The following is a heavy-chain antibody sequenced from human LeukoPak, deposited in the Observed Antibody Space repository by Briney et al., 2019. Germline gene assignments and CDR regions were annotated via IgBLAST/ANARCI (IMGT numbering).Heavy chain of an antibody. D-gene: IGHD3-22*01. CDR2: IYYSGST. Sequence: SETLSLTCTVSGGSISSGDYYWSWIRQPPGKGLEWIGYIYYSGSTNYNPSLKSRVTISVDTSKNQFSLKLSSVTAADTAVYYCARRGQYYDSSGYQSFEPFDYWGQGTLVTVSS. J-gene: IGHJ4*02. CDR1: GGSISSGDYY. V-gene: IGHV4-30-4*08. CDR3: ARRGQYYDSSGYQSFEPFDY.